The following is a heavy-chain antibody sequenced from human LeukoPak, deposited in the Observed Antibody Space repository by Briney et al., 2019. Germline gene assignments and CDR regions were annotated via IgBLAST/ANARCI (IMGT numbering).Heavy chain of an antibody. V-gene: IGHV1-18*01. Sequence: GASVKVSCKASGYTFTSYGISWVRQAPGQGLEWMGWISAYNGNTNYAQKLQGRVTMTTDTSTSTAYVELRSLRSDDTAVYYCAREEYYDTSGLYGTSFDYWGQGTLVTVSS. CDR2: ISAYNGNT. CDR1: GYTFTSYG. J-gene: IGHJ4*02. D-gene: IGHD3-22*01. CDR3: AREEYYDTSGLYGTSFDY.